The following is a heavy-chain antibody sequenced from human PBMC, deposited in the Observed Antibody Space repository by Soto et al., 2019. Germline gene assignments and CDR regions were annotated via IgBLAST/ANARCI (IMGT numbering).Heavy chain of an antibody. D-gene: IGHD3-3*01. J-gene: IGHJ4*02. V-gene: IGHV1-18*01. CDR2: ISPYNGNT. Sequence: ASVKVSCKASGYTFTNFALSWVRQAPGEGLEWMGWISPYNGNTRYAQKLQGRVTMTTDTSTSTAYMELRSLGSDDTAVYYCARVRDYDLNYWRQGTLVTVSS. CDR1: GYTFTNFA. CDR3: ARVRDYDLNY.